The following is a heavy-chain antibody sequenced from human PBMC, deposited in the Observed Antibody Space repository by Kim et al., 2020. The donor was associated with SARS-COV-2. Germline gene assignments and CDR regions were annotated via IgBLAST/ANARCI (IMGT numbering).Heavy chain of an antibody. CDR2: IYYSGST. CDR1: GGSISSSSYY. CDR3: ARPTTYYDSSGYYYAHDAFDI. V-gene: IGHV4-39*01. Sequence: SETLSLTCTVSGGSISSSSYYWGWIRQPPGKGLEWIGSIYYSGSTYYNPSLKSRVTISVDTSKNQFSLKLSSVTAADTAVYYCARPTTYYDSSGYYYAHDAFDIWGQGTMVTVSS. D-gene: IGHD3-22*01. J-gene: IGHJ3*02.